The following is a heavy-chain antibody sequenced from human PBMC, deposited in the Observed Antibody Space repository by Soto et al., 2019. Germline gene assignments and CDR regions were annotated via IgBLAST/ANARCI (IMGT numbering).Heavy chain of an antibody. CDR2: IIPIFGTA. CDR1: GGTFSSYA. Sequence: QVQLVQSGAEVKKPGSSVKVSCKASGGTFSSYAISWVRQAPGQGLEWMGGIIPIFGTANYVQKFQGRVTIAADESTSTAYMALCSLRSEDTAVYYCASAHSGDFDWFDPWGQGPLVTVSS. V-gene: IGHV1-69*12. J-gene: IGHJ5*02. D-gene: IGHD3-10*01. CDR3: ASAHSGDFDWFDP.